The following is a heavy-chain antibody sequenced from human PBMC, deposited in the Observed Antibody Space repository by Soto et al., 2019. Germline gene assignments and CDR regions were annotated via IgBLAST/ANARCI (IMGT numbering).Heavy chain of an antibody. CDR1: GGSFSDFY. CDR3: APRGAVADPRGY. Sequence: QVQLQQWGAGLLKPSETLSLTCAVYGGSFSDFYWTWIRQLPGKGLEWIGEINHSGSTNYNPSLKSRVAISVDTSKNQFSLNLRSVTAADTAVYYCAPRGAVADPRGYWGQGTLVTVSS. J-gene: IGHJ4*02. D-gene: IGHD6-19*01. CDR2: INHSGST. V-gene: IGHV4-34*01.